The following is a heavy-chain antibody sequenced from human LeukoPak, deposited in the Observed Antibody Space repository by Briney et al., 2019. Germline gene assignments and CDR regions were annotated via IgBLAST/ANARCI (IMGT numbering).Heavy chain of an antibody. D-gene: IGHD3-10*01. CDR3: AGKLWFGELSLNDAFDI. J-gene: IGHJ3*02. Sequence: GESLKISCKGSGCSFTSYWIGWVRQMPGKGLEWMGIIYPGDSDTRYSPSFQGQVTISADKSISTAYLQWSSLKASDTAMYYCAGKLWFGELSLNDAFDIWGQGTMVTVSS. V-gene: IGHV5-51*01. CDR1: GCSFTSYW. CDR2: IYPGDSDT.